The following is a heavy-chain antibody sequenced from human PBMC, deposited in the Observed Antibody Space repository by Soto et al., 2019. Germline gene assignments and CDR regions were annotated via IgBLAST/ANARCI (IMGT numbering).Heavy chain of an antibody. V-gene: IGHV4-61*01. CDR2: IYYSGST. Sequence: QVQLQESGPGLVKPSETLSLTCTVSGGSVSSGSYYWSWIRQPPGKGLEWIGYIYYSGSTNYNPSLRSRVPLSVVTTKIQFSLKLSSVTAADTAVYYCAPNGYSSGWRGYWGQGTLVTVSS. J-gene: IGHJ4*02. CDR3: APNGYSSGWRGY. CDR1: GGSVSSGSYY. D-gene: IGHD6-19*01.